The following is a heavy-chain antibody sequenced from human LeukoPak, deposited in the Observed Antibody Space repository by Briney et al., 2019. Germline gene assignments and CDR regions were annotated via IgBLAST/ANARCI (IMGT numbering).Heavy chain of an antibody. CDR2: IKQDGSEK. J-gene: IGHJ3*02. CDR3: ARDLIDYDSSGYGNDAFDI. CDR1: GFTFSSYW. D-gene: IGHD3-22*01. V-gene: IGHV3-7*01. Sequence: GGPLRLSCAASGFTFSSYWMSWVRQAPGKGLEWVANIKQDGSEKYYVDSVKGRFTISRDNAKNSLYLQMNSLRAEDTAVYYCARDLIDYDSSGYGNDAFDIWGQGTMVTVSS.